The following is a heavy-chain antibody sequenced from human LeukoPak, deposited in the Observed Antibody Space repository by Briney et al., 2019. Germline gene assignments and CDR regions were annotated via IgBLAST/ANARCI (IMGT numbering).Heavy chain of an antibody. V-gene: IGHV4-4*02. CDR3: ARGYRGYSYGYYYYYMDV. Sequence: SGTLSLTCAVSGGSISSSNWWSWVRPPPGKGLEWIGEIYHSGSTNYNPSLKSRVTISVDKSKNQFSLKLSSVTAADTAVYYCARGYRGYSYGYYYYYMDVWGKGTTVTVSS. D-gene: IGHD5-18*01. J-gene: IGHJ6*03. CDR2: IYHSGST. CDR1: GGSISSSNW.